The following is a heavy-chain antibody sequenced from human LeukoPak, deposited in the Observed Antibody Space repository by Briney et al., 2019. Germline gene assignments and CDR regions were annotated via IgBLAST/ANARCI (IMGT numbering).Heavy chain of an antibody. CDR3: AKLWRGSHPRYFDH. CDR2: ISSSDNTI. Sequence: XGGSLRLSCAASGFTFSDYYMTWIRQAPGKGLEWLSYISSSDNTIYYADSVKGPFTISSDNPKNSLYLQMNSLRAEDTAVYYCAKLWRGSHPRYFDHWGQGTLVTVSS. V-gene: IGHV3-11*01. J-gene: IGHJ4*02. D-gene: IGHD1-26*01. CDR1: GFTFSDYY.